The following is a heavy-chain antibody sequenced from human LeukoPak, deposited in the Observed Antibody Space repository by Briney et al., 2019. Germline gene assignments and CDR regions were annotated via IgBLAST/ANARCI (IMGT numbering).Heavy chain of an antibody. CDR1: GGSFSGYY. CDR2: INHSGST. CDR3: ARVPPHP. J-gene: IGHJ5*02. Sequence: SETLSLTCAVYGGSFSGYYWSWIRQPPGKGLGWIGEINHSGSTNYNPSLKSRVTISVDTSKNQFSLKLSSVTAADTAVYYCARVPPHPWGQGTLVTVSS. V-gene: IGHV4-34*01.